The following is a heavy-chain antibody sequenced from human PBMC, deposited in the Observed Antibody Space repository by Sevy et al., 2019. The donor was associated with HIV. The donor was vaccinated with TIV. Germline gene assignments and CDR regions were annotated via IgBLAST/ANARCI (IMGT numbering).Heavy chain of an antibody. CDR3: STDLYSHGTY. Sequence: GGSLRLSCAASGFTFRSYCMPWVRQAPGKGLEWVADIDQDGSLEAYVDSVKGRFTISRDNVENSLFLQMNSLRVEDRAVYFGSTDLYSHGTYWGQGILVTVSS. D-gene: IGHD5-18*01. V-gene: IGHV3-7*01. CDR2: IDQDGSLE. J-gene: IGHJ4*02. CDR1: GFTFRSYC.